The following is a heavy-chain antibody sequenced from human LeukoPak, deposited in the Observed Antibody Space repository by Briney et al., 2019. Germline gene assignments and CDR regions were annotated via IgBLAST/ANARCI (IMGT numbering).Heavy chain of an antibody. D-gene: IGHD6-13*01. CDR3: ARRIAAAVTDYYYYMDV. CDR1: GGSISSYY. V-gene: IGHV4-59*01. J-gene: IGHJ6*03. Sequence: PSETLSLTCTVSGGSISSYYWSWIRQPPGKGLEWIGYIYYSGSTNYNPSLKSRVTISVDTSKNQFSLKLSSVTAADTAVYYCARRIAAAVTDYYYYMDVWGKGTTVTVPS. CDR2: IYYSGST.